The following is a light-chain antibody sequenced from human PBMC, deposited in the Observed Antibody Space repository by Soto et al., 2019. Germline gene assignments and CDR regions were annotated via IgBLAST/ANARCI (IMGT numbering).Light chain of an antibody. CDR2: ANN. J-gene: IGLJ2*01. Sequence: QPVLTQPPSVSGAPGQSVTISCAGSNSNIGAGSDVHWYQHLPGTPPKVLIYANNDRPSGVADRFSGSKSGTSASLSITGLQAEDEADYYCQSYDTRLSGSVFGGGTKVTVL. V-gene: IGLV1-40*01. CDR1: NSNIGAGSD. CDR3: QSYDTRLSGSV.